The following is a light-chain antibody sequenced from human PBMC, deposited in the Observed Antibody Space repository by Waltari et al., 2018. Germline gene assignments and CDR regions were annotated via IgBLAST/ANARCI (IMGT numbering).Light chain of an antibody. CDR1: QGISNY. Sequence: EVVLTQSPATLSLSPGETATLSCRASQGISNYLAWYQHKPGQAPRLLIYDANNRATGCPARFGGSGSETDFTLTISSLDPEDFAVYFCQQRSNWPMTFGGGTKVEIK. CDR2: DAN. V-gene: IGKV3-11*01. CDR3: QQRSNWPMT. J-gene: IGKJ4*01.